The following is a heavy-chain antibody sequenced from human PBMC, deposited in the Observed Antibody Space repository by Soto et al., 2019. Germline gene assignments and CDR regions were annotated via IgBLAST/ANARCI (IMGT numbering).Heavy chain of an antibody. CDR3: ARGGEPIDY. J-gene: IGHJ4*01. CDR2: INAGNRNT. V-gene: IGHV1-3*01. CDR1: GSTSTSYA. Sequence: ASVKVSCKASGSTSTSYAMHWVRQAPGQRLERIGWINAGNRNTKYSQKVPGRVTITRDTTVSTAYMELSSLRSEDTAVYYCARGGEPIDYWG. D-gene: IGHD2-21*01.